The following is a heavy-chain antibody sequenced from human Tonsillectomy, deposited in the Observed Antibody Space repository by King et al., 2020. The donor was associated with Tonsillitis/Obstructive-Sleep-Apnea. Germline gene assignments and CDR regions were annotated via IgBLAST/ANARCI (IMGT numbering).Heavy chain of an antibody. D-gene: IGHD5-24*01. CDR1: GFTFSSYS. CDR2: ISSSSSYI. J-gene: IGHJ4*02. V-gene: IGHV3-21*01. CDR3: ARGSGDGYNSYDD. Sequence: VQLVESGGGLVKPGGSLRLSCAASGFTFSSYSMNWVRQAPGKGLEWVSSISSSSSYIYYADSVKGRFTISRDNAKNSLYLQMNSLRAEDTAVYYCARGSGDGYNSYDDWGQGTLVTVSS.